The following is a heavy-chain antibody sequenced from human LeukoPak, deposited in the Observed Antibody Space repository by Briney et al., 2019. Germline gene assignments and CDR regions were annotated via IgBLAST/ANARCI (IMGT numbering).Heavy chain of an antibody. V-gene: IGHV3-48*03. Sequence: GGFLRLSCAASGFTFSSYEMNWVRQAPGKGLEWVSYISSSGSTIYYADSVKGRFTISRDNAKNSLYLQMNSLRAEDTAVYYCAVHYYDSSGYYYYFDYWGQGTLVTVSS. J-gene: IGHJ4*02. CDR2: ISSSGSTI. D-gene: IGHD3-22*01. CDR3: AVHYYDSSGYYYYFDY. CDR1: GFTFSSYE.